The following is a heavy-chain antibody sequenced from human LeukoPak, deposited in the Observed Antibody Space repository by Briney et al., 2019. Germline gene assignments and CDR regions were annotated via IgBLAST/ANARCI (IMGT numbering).Heavy chain of an antibody. CDR2: IYYTGTT. Sequence: PSETLSLTCTVSGVSISSSGYYWGWIRQPPGKGLESIGSIYYTGTTSYNPSLKSRVTISVDTSKNQFSLKLSSVTAADTAVYYCARQSNVDTAMITYYYYGMDVWGQGTTVTVSS. J-gene: IGHJ6*02. CDR1: GVSISSSGYY. D-gene: IGHD5-18*01. CDR3: ARQSNVDTAMITYYYYGMDV. V-gene: IGHV4-39*01.